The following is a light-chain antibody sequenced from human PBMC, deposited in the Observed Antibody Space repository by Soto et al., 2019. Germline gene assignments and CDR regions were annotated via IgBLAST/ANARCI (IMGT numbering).Light chain of an antibody. CDR3: QQHGSSPWM. V-gene: IGKV3-20*01. J-gene: IGKJ1*01. CDR2: GAS. CDR1: QSISSN. Sequence: ERVMTQSPATLSVSPGERATLSCRASQSISSNLAWYQQKPGQTPRLLIYGASSRATGIPDRFSGSGSGTDFTLTISRLEPEDFAVYYCQQHGSSPWMFGQGTKVDI.